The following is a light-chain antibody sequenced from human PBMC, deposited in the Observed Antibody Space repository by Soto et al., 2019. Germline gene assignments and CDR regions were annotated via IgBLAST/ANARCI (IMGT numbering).Light chain of an antibody. CDR1: QSLLHKNGNNY. CDR2: MGS. Sequence: DIVMTQSPLSLPVTPGEAASISGRSGQSLLHKNGNNYFNWYLQKPGQSPQLLIYMGSKRASGVPDRFSGSGSGTDFTLKISRVEAEDVGVYFCLQRIEFPWRFGGGTNVDI. V-gene: IGKV2-28*01. CDR3: LQRIEFPWR. J-gene: IGKJ4*02.